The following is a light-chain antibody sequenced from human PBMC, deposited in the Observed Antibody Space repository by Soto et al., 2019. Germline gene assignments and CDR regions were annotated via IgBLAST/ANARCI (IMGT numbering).Light chain of an antibody. CDR3: QQYTSYSPT. CDR2: KAS. CDR1: QSISSW. J-gene: IGKJ1*01. V-gene: IGKV1-5*03. Sequence: DIQMTQSPSTLSASVGDRVTITCRASQSISSWLAWYQQKPGKAPRLLIYKASSLESGVPSRFSGSGYGTEFTLNISSLQPDDFATYYCQQYTSYSPTFGQGTKVEIQ.